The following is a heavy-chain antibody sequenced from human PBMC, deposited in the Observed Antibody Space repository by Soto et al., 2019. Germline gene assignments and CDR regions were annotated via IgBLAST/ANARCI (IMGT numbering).Heavy chain of an antibody. CDR3: ARDYYYDSSGYLNWFDP. CDR2: ISSSSSTI. J-gene: IGHJ5*02. Sequence: TGGSLRRSCAGSGFTFRTYSMNWVRQAPGKGLEWVSYISSSSSTIYYADSVKGRFTISRDNAKNSLYLQMNSLRAEDTAVYYCARDYYYDSSGYLNWFDPWGQGTLVTVSS. CDR1: GFTFRTYS. V-gene: IGHV3-48*01. D-gene: IGHD3-22*01.